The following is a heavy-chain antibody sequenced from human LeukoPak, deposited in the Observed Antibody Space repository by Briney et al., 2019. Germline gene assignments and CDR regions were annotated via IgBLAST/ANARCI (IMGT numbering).Heavy chain of an antibody. J-gene: IGHJ3*02. CDR2: INTDGSST. D-gene: IGHD2-15*01. V-gene: IGHV3-74*01. Sequence: GGSLRLSCAASGFTFSSYWMHWVRQAPGKGLVWVSRINTDGSSTSYADSVKGRFTISRDNAKNTLYLQMNSLRAEDTAVYYCAREDIVWDAFDIWGQGTMVTVSS. CDR3: AREDIVWDAFDI. CDR1: GFTFSSYW.